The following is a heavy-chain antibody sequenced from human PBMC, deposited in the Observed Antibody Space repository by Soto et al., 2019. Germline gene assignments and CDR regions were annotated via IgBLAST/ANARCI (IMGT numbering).Heavy chain of an antibody. CDR3: ARTFSGDYHFWS. D-gene: IGHD3-3*01. Sequence: GGSLRLSCAASGFTVSNHYMSWVRQAPGKGLEWVSVIYAGGNTYYADSVKGRFTISRDSSKNTLYLQMNSLRAEDSAMFYCARTFSGDYHFWSWGQGSLFTVSS. J-gene: IGHJ4*02. CDR2: IYAGGNT. CDR1: GFTVSNHY. V-gene: IGHV3-53*01.